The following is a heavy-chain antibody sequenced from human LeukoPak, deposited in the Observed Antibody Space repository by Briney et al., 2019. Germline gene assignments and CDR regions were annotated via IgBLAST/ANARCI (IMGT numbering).Heavy chain of an antibody. Sequence: ASVKVSCKASGYTFTSYDINWVRQATGQGLEWMGWMNPNSGNTGYAQKFQGRVTMTRNTSISTAYMELSSLRSEDTAVYYCAKGEDGDRHFDYWGQGTLVTVSS. CDR3: AKGEDGDRHFDY. V-gene: IGHV1-8*01. CDR2: MNPNSGNT. D-gene: IGHD4-17*01. J-gene: IGHJ4*02. CDR1: GYTFTSYD.